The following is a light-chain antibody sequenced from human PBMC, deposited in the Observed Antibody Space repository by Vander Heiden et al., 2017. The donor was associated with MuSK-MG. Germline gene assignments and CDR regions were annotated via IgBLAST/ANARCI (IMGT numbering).Light chain of an antibody. V-gene: IGKV4-1*01. CDR2: WAS. Sequence: DIVMTQSPDSLAVSLGERATINCKSSQSVLYSSNNKNYLAWYQQKPGQPPKLLIYWASTRESGVPDRYSGSGYGTDFTLTISSRQAEDVAVYYCQQDDDTPPWTFGQRTKVEVK. CDR3: QQDDDTPPWT. CDR1: QSVLYSSNNKNY. J-gene: IGKJ1*01.